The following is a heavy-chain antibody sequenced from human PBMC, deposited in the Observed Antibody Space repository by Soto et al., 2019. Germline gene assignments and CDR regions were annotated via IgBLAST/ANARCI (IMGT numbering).Heavy chain of an antibody. Sequence: QLQLQESGPGLVKPSETLSLTCTVSGGSISSSSYYWGWIRQPPGKGLEWIGSIYYSGSTYYNPSLKRRVTISVDPSKNQFSRKLSSVTAADTAVYYCARHTPAISISDHWGQGTLVTVSS. D-gene: IGHD2-15*01. CDR3: ARHTPAISISDH. V-gene: IGHV4-39*01. J-gene: IGHJ4*02. CDR2: IYYSGST. CDR1: GGSISSSSYY.